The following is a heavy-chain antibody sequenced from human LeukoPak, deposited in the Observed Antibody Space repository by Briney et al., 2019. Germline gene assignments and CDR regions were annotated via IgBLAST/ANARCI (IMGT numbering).Heavy chain of an antibody. V-gene: IGHV3-48*03. Sequence: GGSLRLSCAASGFTFSSYEMNWVRQAPGKGLEWVSYISSSGSTIYYADSVKGRFTISRDNAKNSLYLQMNSLRDEDTAVYYCAREGGGYDYTWFDPWGQGTLVTVSS. D-gene: IGHD5-12*01. CDR3: AREGGGYDYTWFDP. CDR2: ISSSGSTI. J-gene: IGHJ5*02. CDR1: GFTFSSYE.